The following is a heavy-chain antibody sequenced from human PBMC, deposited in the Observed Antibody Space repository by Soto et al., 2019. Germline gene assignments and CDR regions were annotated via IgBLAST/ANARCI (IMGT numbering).Heavy chain of an antibody. CDR1: GFSFSDYS. CDR3: VRDRSIWRAGGGLGV. D-gene: IGHD3-3*02. CDR2: ISANSAYT. V-gene: IGHV3-21*06. J-gene: IGHJ6*02. Sequence: EVQLVESGGGLVKPGGSLRLSCAASGFSFSDYSMNWVRQAPGKGLEWVSSISANSAYTFYADSMKGRFTISRDKAKNSLFLQMNSLRVEDSAVYYCVRDRSIWRAGGGLGVWGQGTRVTVSS.